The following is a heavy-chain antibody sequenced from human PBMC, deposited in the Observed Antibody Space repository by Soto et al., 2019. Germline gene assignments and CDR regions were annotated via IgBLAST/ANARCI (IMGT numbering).Heavy chain of an antibody. CDR2: IHHSGST. J-gene: IGHJ5*02. CDR3: ARIPIHGDYLGWLDP. Sequence: QVQLQASGPGLVEPSQTLSLPCTVSGASITSAGYYWSWIRQHSGKGLASIGYIHHSGSTYYNPSLKSRVTFSVVTAKNQFSLRLTSVTAADTAVYYCARIPIHGDYLGWLDPWGQGTLVTVSS. D-gene: IGHD4-17*01. CDR1: GASITSAGYY. V-gene: IGHV4-31*03.